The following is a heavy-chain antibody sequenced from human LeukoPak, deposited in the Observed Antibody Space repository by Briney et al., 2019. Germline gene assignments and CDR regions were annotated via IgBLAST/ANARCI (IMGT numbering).Heavy chain of an antibody. J-gene: IGHJ4*02. CDR3: ARADQSATFGGVIVAYYFDY. CDR1: GGSFSGYY. V-gene: IGHV4-31*11. Sequence: SETLSLTCAVYGGSFSGYYWSWIRQHPGKGLEWIGYIYYSGSTYYNPSLKSRVTISVDTSKNQFSLKLSSVTAADTAVYYCARADQSATFGGVIVAYYFDYWGQGTLVTVSS. D-gene: IGHD3-16*02. CDR2: IYYSGST.